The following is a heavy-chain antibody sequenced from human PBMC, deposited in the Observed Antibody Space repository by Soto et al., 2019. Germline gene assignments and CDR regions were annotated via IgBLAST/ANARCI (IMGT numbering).Heavy chain of an antibody. CDR1: GGSISSGGYA. J-gene: IGHJ4*02. CDR2: IYQSGST. CDR3: ARSYSGGDAYFDY. V-gene: IGHV4-30-2*01. D-gene: IGHD2-21*02. Sequence: SETLSLTCAVSGGSISSGGYAWAWIRQPPGKGLEWVGYIYQSGSTYCNPSLKSRVTIAADRSKNQFSLNLASVTAADTAVYYCARSYSGGDAYFDYWGQGTVVTVSS.